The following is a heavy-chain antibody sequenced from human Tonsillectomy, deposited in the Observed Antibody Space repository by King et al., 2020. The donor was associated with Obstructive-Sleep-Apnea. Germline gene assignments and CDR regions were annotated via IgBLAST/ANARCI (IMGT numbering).Heavy chain of an antibody. CDR2: IYYSGST. Sequence: QLQESGPGLVKPSETLSLTCTVSGGSISSYYWSWIRQPPGEGLEWIGDIYYSGSTKYNPSLTSRVTISLHTSKNQFSLKLGSVTAADTAVYYCARAEGYYYGMDVWGQGTTVTVSS. CDR1: GGSISSYY. V-gene: IGHV4-59*08. J-gene: IGHJ6*02. CDR3: ARAEGYYYGMDV.